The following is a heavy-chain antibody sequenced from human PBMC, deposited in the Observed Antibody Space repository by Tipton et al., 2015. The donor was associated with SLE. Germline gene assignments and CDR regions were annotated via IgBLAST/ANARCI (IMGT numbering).Heavy chain of an antibody. CDR2: VHSSGTT. J-gene: IGHJ4*02. V-gene: IGHV4-4*07. CDR1: GDSITSYY. D-gene: IGHD7-27*01. CDR3: ARTNRGGATFFDY. Sequence: GLVKPSETLSLTCTVSGDSITSYYWSWIRQPAGKGLEWIGRVHSSGTTLYSPSLNSRVTVSLDTPKNQFSLKLTSVIAADTAVYYCARTNRGGATFFDYWGQGVLVTVSS.